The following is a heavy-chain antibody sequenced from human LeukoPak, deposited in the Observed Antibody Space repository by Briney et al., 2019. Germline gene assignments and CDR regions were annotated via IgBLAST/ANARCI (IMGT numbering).Heavy chain of an antibody. CDR1: GFTFSGFS. V-gene: IGHV3-64D*06. CDR3: VKGSGTGWYGS. D-gene: IGHD6-19*01. J-gene: IGHJ5*02. CDR2: ISGHGDRA. Sequence: GGSLRLSCSASGFTFSGFSMHWVRQAPGKGLEYVSAISGHGDRAYYGDSVKGRFIISRDNSKDTLYLQMTSLRTEDTAVYYCVKGSGTGWYGSWGQGTLITVSP.